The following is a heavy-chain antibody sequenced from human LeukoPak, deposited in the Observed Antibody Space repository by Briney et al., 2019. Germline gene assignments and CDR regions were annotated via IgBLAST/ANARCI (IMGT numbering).Heavy chain of an antibody. J-gene: IGHJ4*02. CDR2: ISNRGDRP. Sequence: GGSLILSCAASGFTFSNYAMSWVGQAPERGVEGVSTISNRGDRPYDADSVNGRFTISRDNSKNSLYLQMNNVRVEDTAVYYCAKGPRPDITVAHTVENWGQGTLVTVSS. D-gene: IGHD6-19*01. V-gene: IGHV3-23*01. CDR1: GFTFSNYA. CDR3: AKGPRPDITVAHTVEN.